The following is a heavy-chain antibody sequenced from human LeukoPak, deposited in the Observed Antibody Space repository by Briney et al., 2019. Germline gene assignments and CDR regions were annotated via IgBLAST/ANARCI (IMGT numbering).Heavy chain of an antibody. Sequence: PSETLSLTCTVSGGSISSYYWSWIRQPPGKGLEWIGYIYYSGSTNYNPSLKSRVTISVDTSKNQFSLKLSSVTAADTAVYYCAREPVLVTVRDGYGPLFAFDIWGQGTMVTVSS. V-gene: IGHV4-59*01. J-gene: IGHJ3*02. D-gene: IGHD5-24*01. CDR3: AREPVLVTVRDGYGPLFAFDI. CDR2: IYYSGST. CDR1: GGSISSYY.